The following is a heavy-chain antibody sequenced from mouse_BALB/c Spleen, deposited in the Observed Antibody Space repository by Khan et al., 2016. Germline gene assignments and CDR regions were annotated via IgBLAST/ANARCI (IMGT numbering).Heavy chain of an antibody. Sequence: EVKLEESGPGLVKPSQSLSLTCTVTGYSITSDYAWNWIRQFPGNKLEWMGYISYSGSTSYNPSLKSRIYITRDTSNNQFFLQLNSVTSEDTATYYCARSDYGSKDAMDYWGQGTSVTVSS. CDR2: ISYSGST. J-gene: IGHJ4*01. CDR1: GYSITSDYA. D-gene: IGHD1-1*01. V-gene: IGHV3-2*02. CDR3: ARSDYGSKDAMDY.